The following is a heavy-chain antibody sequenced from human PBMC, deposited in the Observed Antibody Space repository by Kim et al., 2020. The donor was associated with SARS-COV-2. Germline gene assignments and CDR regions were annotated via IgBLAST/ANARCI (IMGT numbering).Heavy chain of an antibody. Sequence: SETLSLTCAVYGGSFSGYYWSWIRQPPGKGLEWIGEINHSGSTNYNPSLKSRVTISVDTSKNHFSLKLSSVTAADTALYYCARVSCSGGSCYSGFDYWG. V-gene: IGHV4-34*01. D-gene: IGHD2-15*01. CDR1: GGSFSGYY. CDR3: ARVSCSGGSCYSGFDY. CDR2: INHSGST. J-gene: IGHJ4*01.